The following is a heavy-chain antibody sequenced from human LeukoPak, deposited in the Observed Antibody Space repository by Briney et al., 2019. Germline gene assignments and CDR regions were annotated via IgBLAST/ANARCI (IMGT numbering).Heavy chain of an antibody. CDR3: AREWGGYCSSTSCYGMDV. CDR2: IIPIFGTA. CDR1: GGTFSSYA. J-gene: IGHJ6*04. V-gene: IGHV1-69*01. D-gene: IGHD2-2*01. Sequence: ASVKVSCKASGGTFSSYAISWVRQAPGQGLEWMGGIIPIFGTANYAQKFQGRVTITADESTSTAYMELSSLRSEDTAVYYCAREWGGYCSSTSCYGMDVWGEGTTVTVSS.